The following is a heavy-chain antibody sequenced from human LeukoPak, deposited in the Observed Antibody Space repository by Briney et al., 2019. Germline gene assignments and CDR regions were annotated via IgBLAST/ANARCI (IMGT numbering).Heavy chain of an antibody. CDR1: GFTFSSYG. D-gene: IGHD1-26*01. Sequence: GGSLRLSCAASGFTFSSYGMHWVSQAPGKGLEWVSAVSSSSGTTYYTDSVKGRFTISRDNAKNSLYLQMNSLGPEDTAVYYCARDPYSGNYGNYYYYYMDVWGKGTTVTISS. J-gene: IGHJ6*03. CDR2: VSSSSGTT. V-gene: IGHV3-21*01. CDR3: ARDPYSGNYGNYYYYYMDV.